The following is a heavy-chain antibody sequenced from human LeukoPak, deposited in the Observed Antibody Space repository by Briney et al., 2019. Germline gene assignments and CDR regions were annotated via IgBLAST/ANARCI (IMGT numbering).Heavy chain of an antibody. J-gene: IGHJ4*02. Sequence: ASVKVSCKASGGTFSSYAISWVRQAPGQGLEWMGRIIPILGIANYAQKFQGRVTITADKSTSTAYMELSSLRSEDTAVYYCASFHLDTVMASFDYWGQGTLVTVSS. CDR3: ASFHLDTVMASFDY. D-gene: IGHD5-18*01. CDR2: IIPILGIA. V-gene: IGHV1-69*04. CDR1: GGTFSSYA.